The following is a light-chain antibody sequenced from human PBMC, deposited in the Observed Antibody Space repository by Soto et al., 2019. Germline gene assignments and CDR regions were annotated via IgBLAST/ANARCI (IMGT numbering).Light chain of an antibody. CDR1: QSVSSSY. CDR3: QQYGSSPLT. Sequence: EIVLSQSPATLSLSTGERATLSCRASQSVSSSYLAWYQQKPGQAPRLLIYGASSRATGIPDRFSGSGSGTDFTLTISRLEPEDFAVYYCQQYGSSPLTFGGGTKVDIK. J-gene: IGKJ4*01. CDR2: GAS. V-gene: IGKV3-20*01.